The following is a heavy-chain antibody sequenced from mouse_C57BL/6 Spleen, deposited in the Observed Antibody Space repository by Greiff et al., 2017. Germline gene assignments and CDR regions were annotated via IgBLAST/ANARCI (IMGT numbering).Heavy chain of an antibody. Sequence: LQESGPELVKPGASVKISCKASGYAFSSSWMNWVKQRPGKGLEWIGRIYPGDGDTNYNGKFKGEATLTADKSSSTAYMQLSSLTSEDSAVYFCARGLTGTDYWGQGTTLTVSS. CDR2: IYPGDGDT. CDR3: ARGLTGTDY. V-gene: IGHV1-82*01. D-gene: IGHD4-1*01. J-gene: IGHJ2*01. CDR1: GYAFSSSW.